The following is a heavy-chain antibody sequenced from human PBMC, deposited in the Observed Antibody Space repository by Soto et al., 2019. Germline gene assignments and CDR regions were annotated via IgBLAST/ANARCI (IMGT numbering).Heavy chain of an antibody. Sequence: ASVKVSCKAAGYTFTSYDINWVRQATGQGLEWMGWMNPNSGNTGYAQKFQGRVTMTRNTSISTAYMELSSLRSEDTAVYYCASGTIPVYGFKDYYYGMDVWGQGTTVTVSS. V-gene: IGHV1-8*01. CDR3: ASGTIPVYGFKDYYYGMDV. CDR2: MNPNSGNT. J-gene: IGHJ6*02. D-gene: IGHD4-17*01. CDR1: GYTFTSYD.